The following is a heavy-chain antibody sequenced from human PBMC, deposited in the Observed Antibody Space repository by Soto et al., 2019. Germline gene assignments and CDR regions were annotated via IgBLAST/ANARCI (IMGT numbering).Heavy chain of an antibody. CDR1: GFTFSSYG. CDR3: AKDLEPGRVYYYYYMDV. V-gene: IGHV3-30*18. Sequence: GGSLRLSCAASGFTFSSYGMHWVRQAPGKGLEWVAVISYDGSNKYYADSVKGRFTISRDNSKNTLYLQMNSLRAEDTAVYYCAKDLEPGRVYYYYYMDVWGKGTTVTVSS. J-gene: IGHJ6*03. D-gene: IGHD1-1*01. CDR2: ISYDGSNK.